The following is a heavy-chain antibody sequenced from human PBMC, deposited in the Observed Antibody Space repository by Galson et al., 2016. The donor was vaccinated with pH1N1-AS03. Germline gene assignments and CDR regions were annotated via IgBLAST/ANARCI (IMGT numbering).Heavy chain of an antibody. D-gene: IGHD3-10*02. CDR1: GFTFNRHA. CDR2: MSYDGSTK. J-gene: IGHJ6*02. Sequence: SLRLSCAASGFTFNRHAMHWVRQAPGKGLEWVAIMSYDGSTKYYTDSVRDRFTISRDNSKKTLYLHMSSLRAEDTAVYYCARGRVFDDSYYGLDVWGQGTTVIVSS. V-gene: IGHV3-30*03. CDR3: ARGRVFDDSYYGLDV.